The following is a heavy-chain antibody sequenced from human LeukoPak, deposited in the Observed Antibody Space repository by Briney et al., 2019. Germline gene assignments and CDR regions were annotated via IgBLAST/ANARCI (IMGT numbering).Heavy chain of an antibody. D-gene: IGHD5-24*01. J-gene: IGHJ4*02. CDR1: GYTFTSYG. CDR3: ARGLEMEVAAY. CDR2: MNPNNGNT. V-gene: IGHV1-8*01. Sequence: ASVKVSCKASGYTFTSYGINWVRQATGQGLEWMGWMNPNNGNTGYAQKSQGRLTMTRNTSISTAYMELSSLRSEDTAVYYCARGLEMEVAAYWGQGTLVTVSS.